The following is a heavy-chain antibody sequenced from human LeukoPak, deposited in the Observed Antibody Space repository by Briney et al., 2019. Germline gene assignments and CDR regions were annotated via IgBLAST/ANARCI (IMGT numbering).Heavy chain of an antibody. V-gene: IGHV5-51*01. D-gene: IGHD2-8*02. J-gene: IGHJ6*02. Sequence: GESLKISCTGSGYSFSDYWIGWVRQMPGKGLELLGIIFPGDFDIKYSPSFQGQVTISADRSINTANLQWSSLKASDSAKYHCARHGLRRCTGGRCFTSFYYYGMDVWGLGTTVTVSS. CDR1: GYSFSDYW. CDR3: ARHGLRRCTGGRCFTSFYYYGMDV. CDR2: IFPGDFDI.